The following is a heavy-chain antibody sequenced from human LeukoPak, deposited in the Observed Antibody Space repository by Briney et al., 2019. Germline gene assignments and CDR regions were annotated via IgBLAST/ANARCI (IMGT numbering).Heavy chain of an antibody. V-gene: IGHV3-48*01. D-gene: IGHD3-9*01. CDR3: ARDSWLDV. CDR1: GFTFSSYS. CDR2: IWDSGTPI. Sequence: GGSLRLSCAASGFTFSSYSMTWVRQAPGMGLEWISYIWDSGTPIYCADSVKGRFTISRDNANNLVYLQMTSVRAEDTAIYYCARDSWLDVWGQGTMVTVSS. J-gene: IGHJ3*01.